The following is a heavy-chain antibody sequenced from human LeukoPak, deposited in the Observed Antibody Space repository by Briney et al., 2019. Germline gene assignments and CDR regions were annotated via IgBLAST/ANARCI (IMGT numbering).Heavy chain of an antibody. V-gene: IGHV1-24*01. J-gene: IGHJ3*02. CDR1: GYTLTELS. CDR3: ATLTYSGSPAAFDI. CDR2: FDREDGET. D-gene: IGHD1-26*01. Sequence: ASVKVSCKVSGYTLTELSIHWVRQAPGKGLEWRGGFDREDGETIYAQKFQGRVPMTEDTSTDTAYMELSSLRSEDTAVYYCATLTYSGSPAAFDIWGQGTMVTVSS.